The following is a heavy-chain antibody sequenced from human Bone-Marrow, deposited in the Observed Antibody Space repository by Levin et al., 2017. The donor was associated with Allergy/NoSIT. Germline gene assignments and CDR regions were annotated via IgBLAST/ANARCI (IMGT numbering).Heavy chain of an antibody. Sequence: GGSLRLSCAASGFTFSSYGMHWVRQAPGKGLEWVAVISYDGSNKYYADSVKGRFTISRDNSKNTLYLQMNSLRAEDTAVYYCAKDGIAAAGTLDYWGQGTLVTVSS. D-gene: IGHD6-13*01. CDR2: ISYDGSNK. J-gene: IGHJ4*02. V-gene: IGHV3-30*18. CDR1: GFTFSSYG. CDR3: AKDGIAAAGTLDY.